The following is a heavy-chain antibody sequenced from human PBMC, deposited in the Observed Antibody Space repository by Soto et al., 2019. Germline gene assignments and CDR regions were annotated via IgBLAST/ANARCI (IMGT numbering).Heavy chain of an antibody. CDR1: GFTFSSYS. V-gene: IGHV3-48*02. CDR3: ARGKAYYYDSSGYYSYYFDY. J-gene: IGHJ4*02. Sequence: EVQLVESGGGLVQPGGSLRLSCAASGFTFSSYSMNWVRQAPGKGLEWVSYISSSSSTIYYADSVKGRFTISRENAKNSLYLQMNSLRDEDTAVYYCARGKAYYYDSSGYYSYYFDYWGQGTLVTVSS. CDR2: ISSSSSTI. D-gene: IGHD3-22*01.